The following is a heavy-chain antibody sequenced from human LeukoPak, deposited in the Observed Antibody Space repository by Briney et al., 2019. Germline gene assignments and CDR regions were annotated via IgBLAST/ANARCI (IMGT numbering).Heavy chain of an antibody. CDR3: ARGLTKRGAPF. CDR1: DGSVSSRDYS. V-gene: IGHV4-30-4*08. CDR2: IDYSGST. D-gene: IGHD1-26*01. Sequence: PSQTLSLTCTVSDGSVSSRDYSWSWIRQPPGKGLEWIGYIDYSGSTYYNPSLKSRVTISVDTSKNQFSLKLSSVTAADTAVYYCARGLTKRGAPFWGQGTLVAVSS. J-gene: IGHJ4*02.